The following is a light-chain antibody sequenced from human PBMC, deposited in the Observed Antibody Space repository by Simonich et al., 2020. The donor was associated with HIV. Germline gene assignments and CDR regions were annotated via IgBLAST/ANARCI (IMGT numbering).Light chain of an antibody. CDR2: DVK. CDR3: CSYAGSSTLL. V-gene: IGLV2-11*01. Sequence: QSALTQPASVSGSPGQSITISCTGTSSDVGGYKYVSWYQQHPGKAPKLMIYDVKKRPSGVPDRFSGSKSDNTASLTISGLQAEDEADYYCCSYAGSSTLLFGGGTKLTVL. CDR1: SSDVGGYKY. J-gene: IGLJ2*01.